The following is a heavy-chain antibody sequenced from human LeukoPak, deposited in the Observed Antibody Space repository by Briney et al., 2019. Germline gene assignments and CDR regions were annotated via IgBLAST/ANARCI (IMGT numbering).Heavy chain of an antibody. V-gene: IGHV1-18*01. D-gene: IGHD3-10*01. CDR1: GYAFTSYG. CDR3: ARALLWFGEPSHIDY. Sequence: ASVKVSCKASGYAFTSYGISWVRQAPGQGLEWMGWITAYNDNTNYAQKLQGRVTMTTDTSTSTAYMELRSLRSDDTAVYYCARALLWFGEPSHIDYWGQGTLVTASS. J-gene: IGHJ4*02. CDR2: ITAYNDNT.